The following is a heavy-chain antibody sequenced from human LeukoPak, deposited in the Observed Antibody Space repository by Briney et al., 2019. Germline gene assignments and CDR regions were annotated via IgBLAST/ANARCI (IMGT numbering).Heavy chain of an antibody. V-gene: IGHV1-69*05. J-gene: IGHJ4*02. D-gene: IGHD3-22*01. CDR3: ARGDSSGYSACDY. Sequence: SVKVSCKASGGTFSSSAISWVRQAPGQGLEWMGGIIPIFGTANYAQKFQGRVTITTDESTSTAYMELSSLSSEHTAVYCCARGDSSGYSACDYWGQGTLVTVSS. CDR2: IIPIFGTA. CDR1: GGTFSSSA.